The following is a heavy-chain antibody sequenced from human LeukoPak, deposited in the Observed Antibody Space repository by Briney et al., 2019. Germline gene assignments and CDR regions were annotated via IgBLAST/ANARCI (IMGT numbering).Heavy chain of an antibody. Sequence: ASVKVSCKASGGTFTSYAMHWVRQAPGQRLEWMGWINAGNGNTKYSQKFQGRVTITRDTSASTAYMELSSLRSEDTAVYYCARPRGTGIAAAGTSTRYYYYYGMDVWGQGTTVTVSS. V-gene: IGHV1-3*01. CDR1: GGTFTSYA. CDR2: INAGNGNT. D-gene: IGHD6-13*01. J-gene: IGHJ6*02. CDR3: ARPRGTGIAAAGTSTRYYYYYGMDV.